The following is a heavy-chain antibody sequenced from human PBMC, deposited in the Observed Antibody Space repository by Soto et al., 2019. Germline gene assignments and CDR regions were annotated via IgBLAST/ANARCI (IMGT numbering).Heavy chain of an antibody. D-gene: IGHD3-3*01. J-gene: IGHJ3*02. V-gene: IGHV3-73*01. Sequence: LRLSCAASGFTFSGSAMHWVRQASGKGLEWVGRIRSKANSYATAYAASVKGRFTISRDDSKNTAYLQMNSLKTEDTAVYYCTRPEKYYDFWSGYWADDAFDIWGQGTMVTVSS. CDR2: IRSKANSYAT. CDR1: GFTFSGSA. CDR3: TRPEKYYDFWSGYWADDAFDI.